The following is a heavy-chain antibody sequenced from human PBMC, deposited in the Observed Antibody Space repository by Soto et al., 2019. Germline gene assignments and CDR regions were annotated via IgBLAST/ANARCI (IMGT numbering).Heavy chain of an antibody. CDR1: GFTFDDYA. CDR2: ISWNSGSI. Sequence: GGSLRLSCAASGFTFDDYAMHWVRQAPGKGLEWVSGISWNSGSIGYADSVKGRFTISRDNAKNSLYLQMNSLRAEDTALYYCAKDPYGDIDAFDIWGQGTMVTVSS. D-gene: IGHD4-17*01. V-gene: IGHV3-9*01. CDR3: AKDPYGDIDAFDI. J-gene: IGHJ3*02.